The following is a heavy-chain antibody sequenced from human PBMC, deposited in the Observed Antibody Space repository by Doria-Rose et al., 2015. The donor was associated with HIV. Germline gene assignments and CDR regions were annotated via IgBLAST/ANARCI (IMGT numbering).Heavy chain of an antibody. V-gene: IGHV1-3*01. D-gene: IGHD6-13*01. CDR2: LNVGNGDT. Sequence: SCNTSGYTFSAYAIHWVRQAPGQRLEWMGWLNVGNGDTRYSRKFRDRVTITSDTSANTGYMALSSLRSEDTAVYYCARIHSLSSSSLGHWGQGTLVTVPS. J-gene: IGHJ4*02. CDR1: GYTFSAYA. CDR3: ARIHSLSSSSLGH.